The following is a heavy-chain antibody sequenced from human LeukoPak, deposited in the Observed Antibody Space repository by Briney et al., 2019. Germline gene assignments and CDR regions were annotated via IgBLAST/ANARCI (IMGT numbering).Heavy chain of an antibody. CDR3: ARDLNIVATMNAFDI. V-gene: IGHV1-46*01. CDR1: GYTFTSYY. J-gene: IGHJ3*02. Sequence: ASVKVSCKASGYTFTSYYIHWVRQAPGQGLEWMGIINPSGGSTSYAQKFQGRVTMTRDTSTSTVYMELSSLRSEDTAVYYCARDLNIVATMNAFDIWGQGTMVTVSS. D-gene: IGHD5-12*01. CDR2: INPSGGST.